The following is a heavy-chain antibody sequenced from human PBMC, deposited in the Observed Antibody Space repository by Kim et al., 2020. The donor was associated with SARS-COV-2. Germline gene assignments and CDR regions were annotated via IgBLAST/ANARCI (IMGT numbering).Heavy chain of an antibody. V-gene: IGHV3-30*18. D-gene: IGHD4-4*01. J-gene: IGHJ6*02. CDR3: AKDRYSWGQYGMDV. CDR2: ISYNESNK. Sequence: GKGLECGAVISYNESNKYYEDSVQGRFTIYRDNSKNTLHLQMNGLRIEDTAVYYCAKDRYSWGQYGMDVWGQGTTVIVSS.